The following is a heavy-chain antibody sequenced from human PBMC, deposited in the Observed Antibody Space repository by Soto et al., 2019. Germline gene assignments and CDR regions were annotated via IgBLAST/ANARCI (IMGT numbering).Heavy chain of an antibody. CDR3: AGGYYDFWSGINYYYYGMDV. Sequence: PSETLSLTCAVSGGSISSSNWWSWVRQPPGKGLEWIGEIYHSGSTNYNPSLKSRVTISVDTSKNQFSLKLSSVTAADTAVYYCAGGYYDFWSGINYYYYGMDVWGQGTTVTVSS. D-gene: IGHD3-3*01. V-gene: IGHV4-4*02. CDR2: IYHSGST. J-gene: IGHJ6*02. CDR1: GGSISSSNW.